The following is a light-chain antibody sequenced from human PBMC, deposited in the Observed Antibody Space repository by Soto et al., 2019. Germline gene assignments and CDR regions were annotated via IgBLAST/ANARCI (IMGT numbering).Light chain of an antibody. CDR3: QQSGSSPWT. CDR1: QSVGSIY. J-gene: IGKJ1*01. Sequence: EIVLTQSPGTLSLSPGERATLSCKASQSVGSIYLAWYQQKPGQAPRLLIYGASSRATGIPDRFSGSGSGTDFTLTISRLEPEDFAVYYCQQSGSSPWTFGQGTKVEIK. V-gene: IGKV3-20*01. CDR2: GAS.